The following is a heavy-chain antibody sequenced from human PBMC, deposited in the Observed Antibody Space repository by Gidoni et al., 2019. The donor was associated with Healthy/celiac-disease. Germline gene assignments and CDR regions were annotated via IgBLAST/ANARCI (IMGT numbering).Heavy chain of an antibody. CDR2: ISNDGSNK. J-gene: IGHJ2*01. CDR1: GLTFSSYG. V-gene: IGHV3-30*18. D-gene: IGHD6-13*01. CDR3: AKDAAAAAGINWYFDL. Sequence: QVQLVESGGGVVQPGRSLRISCAASGLTFSSYGMHWVRQAPGKGREWMAVISNDGSNKYYADSVKGRFTISRDNSKNTLYLQMNSLGAEDTAVYYCAKDAAAAAGINWYFDLWGRGTLVTVSS.